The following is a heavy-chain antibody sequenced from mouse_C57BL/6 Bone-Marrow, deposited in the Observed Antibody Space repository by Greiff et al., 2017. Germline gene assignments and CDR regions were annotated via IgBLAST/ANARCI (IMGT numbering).Heavy chain of an antibody. CDR1: GFTFSNYW. Sequence: EVMLVESGGGLVQPGGSMKLSCVASGFTFSNYWMNWVRQSPEKGLEWVAQIRLKSDNYATHYAESVKGRFTISRDDSKSSVYLQMNNLRAEDTGIYYCTVYYYGSSPYYYAMDYWGQGTSVTVSS. D-gene: IGHD1-1*01. CDR2: IRLKSDNYAT. J-gene: IGHJ4*01. V-gene: IGHV6-3*01. CDR3: TVYYYGSSPYYYAMDY.